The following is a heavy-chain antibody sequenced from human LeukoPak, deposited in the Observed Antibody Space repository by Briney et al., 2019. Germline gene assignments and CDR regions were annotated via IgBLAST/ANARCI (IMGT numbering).Heavy chain of an antibody. CDR1: GYTFTGYY. CDR3: ARDPPYYDFWSGMDV. Sequence: GASVKVSCKASGYTFTGYYMHWVRQAPGQGLEWMGIINPSGGSTSYAQKFQGRVTMTRDTSTSTVYMELSSLRSEDTAVYYCARDPPYYDFWSGMDVWGQGTTVTVSS. D-gene: IGHD3-3*01. V-gene: IGHV1-46*01. J-gene: IGHJ6*02. CDR2: INPSGGST.